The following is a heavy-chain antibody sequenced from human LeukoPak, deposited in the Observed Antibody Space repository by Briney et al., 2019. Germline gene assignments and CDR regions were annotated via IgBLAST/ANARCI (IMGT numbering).Heavy chain of an antibody. CDR1: GGSISSYY. D-gene: IGHD3-10*01. V-gene: IGHV4-4*07. CDR3: ARGGGLLWFGELLYRGGAFDI. J-gene: IGHJ3*02. CDR2: IYTSGST. Sequence: MSSETLSLTCTVSGGSISSYYWSWIRQPAGKGLEWIGRIYTSGSTNYNPSLKSRVTMSVDTSKNQFSLKLSSVTAADTAVYYCARGGGLLWFGELLYRGGAFDIWGQGTMVTVSS.